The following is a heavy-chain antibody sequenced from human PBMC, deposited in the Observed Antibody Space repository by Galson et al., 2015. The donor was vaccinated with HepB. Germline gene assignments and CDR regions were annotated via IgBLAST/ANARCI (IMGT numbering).Heavy chain of an antibody. CDR3: ARGRWAPIAVAGTVRGAFDI. J-gene: IGHJ3*02. CDR2: IYYSGST. D-gene: IGHD6-19*01. Sequence: SLTCTVSGGSISSYYWSWIRQPPGKGLEWIGYIYYSGSTNYNPPLKSRVSISVDTSKNQFSLRGSSLTAADAAVYYCARGRWAPIAVAGTVRGAFDIWGQGTMVTVSS. V-gene: IGHV4-59*01. CDR1: GGSISSYY.